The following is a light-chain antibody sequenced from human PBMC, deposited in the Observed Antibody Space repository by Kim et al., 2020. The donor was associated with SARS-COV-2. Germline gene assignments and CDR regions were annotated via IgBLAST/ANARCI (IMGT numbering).Light chain of an antibody. V-gene: IGKV3-11*01. CDR2: GAF. Sequence: EIVLTQSPAILSLSPGERATLSCRASQSVSVYLAWYQQKPGQAPRLLIYGAFNRATGIPARFSGSGSGTDFTLTISSLEPEDFAVYYCQQHGDGPYTFGQGTKVDIK. J-gene: IGKJ1*01. CDR3: QQHGDGPYT. CDR1: QSVSVY.